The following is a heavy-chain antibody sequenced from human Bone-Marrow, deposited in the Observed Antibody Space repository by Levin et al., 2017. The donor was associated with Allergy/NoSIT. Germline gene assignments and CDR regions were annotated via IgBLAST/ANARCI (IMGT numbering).Heavy chain of an antibody. CDR2: ITGTSSYI. Sequence: GGSLRLSCAASGFTFSSYSMNWVRQAPGKGLEWVSSITGTSSYIYYADSVKGRFTISRDNAKNSLYLQINSLRAEDTAVYYCARPPGGTIVVVPAALGMDVWGQGTTVTVSS. D-gene: IGHD2-2*01. CDR1: GFTFSSYS. V-gene: IGHV3-21*01. CDR3: ARPPGGTIVVVPAALGMDV. J-gene: IGHJ6*02.